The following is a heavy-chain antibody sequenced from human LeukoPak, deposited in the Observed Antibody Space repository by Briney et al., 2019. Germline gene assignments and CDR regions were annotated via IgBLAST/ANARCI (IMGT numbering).Heavy chain of an antibody. CDR1: GXTFXSYG. J-gene: IGHJ3*02. V-gene: IGHV3-33*01. CDR2: IWYDGRNE. Sequence: GGSLRLSCAASGXTFXSYGMHWVRQAPXXXXXWVALIWYDGRNEDYVDSVKGRFTISRDNSKNTLYLQIDSLRAEDTAVYYCARDGFSLHAFDIWGQGTMVTVST. D-gene: IGHD2-2*01. CDR3: ARDGFSLHAFDI.